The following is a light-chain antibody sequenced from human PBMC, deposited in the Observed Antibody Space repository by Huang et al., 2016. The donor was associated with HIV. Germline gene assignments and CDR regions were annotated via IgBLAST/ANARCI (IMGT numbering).Light chain of an antibody. CDR1: HDITTF. CDR3: QQLTTYPIT. Sequence: IQLTQSPPSLSASVGDSVTFTCRATHDITTFLAWYQQKPGKAPHLLISSASTLQSGVPSRFRGSGSGTDFTLTISSLQPEDIATYYCQQLTTYPITFGPGTRLEI. CDR2: SAS. V-gene: IGKV1-9*01. J-gene: IGKJ5*01.